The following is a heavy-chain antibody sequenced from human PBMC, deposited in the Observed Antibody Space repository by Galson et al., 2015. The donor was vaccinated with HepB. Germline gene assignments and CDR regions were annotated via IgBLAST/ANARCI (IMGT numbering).Heavy chain of an antibody. CDR1: GYTFTSYY. D-gene: IGHD3-10*01. Sequence: SVKVSCKASGYTFTSYYMHWVRQAPGQGLEWMGIINPSGGSTSYAQKFQGRVTITADESTSTAYMELSSLRSEDTAVYYCARDTGYGSGSYYTDYGMDVWGQGTTVTVSS. CDR3: ARDTGYGSGSYYTDYGMDV. V-gene: IGHV1-46*01. J-gene: IGHJ6*02. CDR2: INPSGGST.